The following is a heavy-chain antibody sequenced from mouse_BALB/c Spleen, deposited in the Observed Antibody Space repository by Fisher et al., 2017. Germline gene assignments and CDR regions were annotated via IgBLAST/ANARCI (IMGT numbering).Heavy chain of an antibody. Sequence: KFKGKATLTADTSSSTAYMQLSSLTSEDSAVYYCAREDYYGSRCYAMDYWGQGTSVTVSS. J-gene: IGHJ4*01. D-gene: IGHD1-1*01. V-gene: IGHV1S12*01. CDR3: AREDYYGSRCYAMDY.